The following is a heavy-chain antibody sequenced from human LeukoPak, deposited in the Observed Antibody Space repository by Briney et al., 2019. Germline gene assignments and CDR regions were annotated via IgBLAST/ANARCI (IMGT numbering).Heavy chain of an antibody. CDR1: GGSISSGGYY. Sequence: SETLSLTCTVSGGSISSGGYYWSWIRQHPGKGLEWIGYIYYSGSTYYNPSLKSRVTISVDTSKNQFSLKLSSVTAADTAVYYCARDEAPIAAAGRPPVAFDIWGQGTMVTVSS. V-gene: IGHV4-31*03. CDR3: ARDEAPIAAAGRPPVAFDI. J-gene: IGHJ3*02. D-gene: IGHD6-13*01. CDR2: IYYSGST.